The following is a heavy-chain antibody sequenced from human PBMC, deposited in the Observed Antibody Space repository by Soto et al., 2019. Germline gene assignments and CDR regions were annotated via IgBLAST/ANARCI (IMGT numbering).Heavy chain of an antibody. Sequence: SVKVSCKASGGTFSSYAISWVRQAPGQGLEWMGGIIPIFGTANYAQKFQGRVTITADESTSTAYMELSSLRSEDTAVYYCARDPYDDSSGYPLSQHWGQGPLVTVSS. CDR2: IIPIFGTA. V-gene: IGHV1-69*13. CDR1: GGTFSSYA. J-gene: IGHJ1*01. CDR3: ARDPYDDSSGYPLSQH. D-gene: IGHD3-22*01.